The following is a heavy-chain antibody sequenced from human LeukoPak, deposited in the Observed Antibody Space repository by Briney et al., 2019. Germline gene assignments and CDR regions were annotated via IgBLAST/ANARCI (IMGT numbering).Heavy chain of an antibody. CDR1: GGSFSGYY. J-gene: IGHJ4*02. V-gene: IGHV4-34*01. Sequence: PWETLSLTCAVYGGSFSGYYWSWIRQPPGKGLEWIGEINHSGSTNYNPSLKSRVNMSLDESSNQLSLNLTSVTAADTAIYYCSRESGAFCPFGYWGQGTLVIVPS. D-gene: IGHD1-26*01. CDR3: SRESGAFCPFGY. CDR2: INHSGST.